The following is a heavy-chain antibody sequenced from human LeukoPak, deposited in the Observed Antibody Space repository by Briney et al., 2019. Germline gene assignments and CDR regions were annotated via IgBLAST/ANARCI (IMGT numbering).Heavy chain of an antibody. CDR3: ARARDGYNLLDAFDI. J-gene: IGHJ3*02. Sequence: PGGSLRLSCAASGFTFSDYYMSWNRQAPGKGLGWVSYITNSGSAIYYAESVKGRFTISRDNAKNSLYLQMNGLRADDTAVYRCARARDGYNLLDAFDIWGQGTMVTVSS. CDR1: GFTFSDYY. D-gene: IGHD5-24*01. CDR2: ITNSGSAI. V-gene: IGHV3-11*01.